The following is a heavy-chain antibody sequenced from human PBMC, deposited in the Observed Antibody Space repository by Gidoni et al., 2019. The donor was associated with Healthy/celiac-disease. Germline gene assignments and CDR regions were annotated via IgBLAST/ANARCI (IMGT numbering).Heavy chain of an antibody. V-gene: IGHV4-59*01. CDR3: ARDNIPRGGSEGMDV. D-gene: IGHD5-12*01. CDR1: GGTISSYY. Sequence: QVQLQESGQGLVKPSETLSLTSTVSGGTISSYYWSWIRQPPGRGLEWIGSLYYSGSTNYNPSLTRRVTISVDTSKNQFSLKLSSVTAADTAVYYCARDNIPRGGSEGMDVWGQGPTVTVSS. CDR2: LYYSGST. J-gene: IGHJ6*02.